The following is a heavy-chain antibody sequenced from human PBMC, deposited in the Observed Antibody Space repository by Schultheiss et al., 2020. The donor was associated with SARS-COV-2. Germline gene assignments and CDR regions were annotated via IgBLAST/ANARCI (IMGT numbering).Heavy chain of an antibody. V-gene: IGHV1-46*01. J-gene: IGHJ6*03. Sequence: ASVKVSCKASGGTFSSYAISWVRQAPGQGLEWMGIINPSGASTSYAQKFQGRVTMTRDTSASTAYMELSSLRSEDTAVYYCARDGTGGSRSYYYYYMDVWGKGTTVTVSS. CDR3: ARDGTGGSRSYYYYYMDV. CDR2: INPSGAST. CDR1: GGTFSSYA. D-gene: IGHD1-26*01.